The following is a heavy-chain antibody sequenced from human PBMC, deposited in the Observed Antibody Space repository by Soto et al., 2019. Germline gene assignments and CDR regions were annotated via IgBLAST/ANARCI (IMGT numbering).Heavy chain of an antibody. CDR1: GFTFSSYG. V-gene: IGHV3-33*01. CDR3: ASERQILNWGPIKTYYYYYGMDV. D-gene: IGHD7-27*01. Sequence: GGSLRLSCAPSGFTFSSYGMHWARQAPGKGLEWVAVIWYDGSNKVYADSVKGRFTISRDNSKNTLYLQMNSLRAEDTAVYYCASERQILNWGPIKTYYYYYGMDVWGQGTTVTVSS. CDR2: IWYDGSNK. J-gene: IGHJ6*02.